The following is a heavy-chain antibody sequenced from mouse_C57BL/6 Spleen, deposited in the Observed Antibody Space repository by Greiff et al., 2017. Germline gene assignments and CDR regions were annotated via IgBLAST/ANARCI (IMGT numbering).Heavy chain of an antibody. J-gene: IGHJ1*03. CDR1: GYTFTSYW. V-gene: IGHV1-50*01. Sequence: QVQLQQPGAELVKPGASVKLSCKASGYTFTSYWMQWVKQRPGQGLEWIGEIDPSDSYTNYNQKFKGKATLTVDTSSSTAYMQLSSLTSEDSAVYYCARGDSWYFDVWGTGTTVTVSS. CDR2: IDPSDSYT. CDR3: ARGDSWYFDV.